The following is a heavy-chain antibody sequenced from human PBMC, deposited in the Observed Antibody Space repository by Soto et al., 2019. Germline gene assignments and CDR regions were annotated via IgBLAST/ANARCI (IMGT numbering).Heavy chain of an antibody. CDR2: IVPNVGTV. Sequence: SVKVSCKSSGGTFSSFINYPINWVRQAPGQGLEWMGGIVPNVGTVNYAQKFRGKVTITADKSMGTAYMELSSLRSEDTALYYCARRDTSGFLRYFDNWGQGTQVTVSS. CDR1: GGTFSSFINYP. J-gene: IGHJ4*02. D-gene: IGHD3-3*01. V-gene: IGHV1-69*06. CDR3: ARRDTSGFLRYFDN.